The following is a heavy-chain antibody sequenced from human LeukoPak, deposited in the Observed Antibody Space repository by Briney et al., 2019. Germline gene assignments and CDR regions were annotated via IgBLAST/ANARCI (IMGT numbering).Heavy chain of an antibody. CDR3: ARDVGAVAGIYYYYGMDV. Sequence: GGSLRLSCAASGFTFSSSPMSWVRQAPGKGLDWVSGFAGSGGGTFYADSVKGRFTISRDNAKNSLYLQMNSLRAEDTAVYYCARDVGAVAGIYYYYGMDVWGQGTTVTVSS. CDR2: FAGSGGGT. CDR1: GFTFSSSP. J-gene: IGHJ6*02. D-gene: IGHD6-19*01. V-gene: IGHV3-23*01.